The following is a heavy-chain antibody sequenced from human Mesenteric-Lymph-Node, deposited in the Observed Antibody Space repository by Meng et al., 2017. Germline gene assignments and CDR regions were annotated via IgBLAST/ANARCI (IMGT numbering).Heavy chain of an antibody. D-gene: IGHD4-17*01. CDR2: ISGSGGST. CDR1: GFSFSTYA. V-gene: IGHV3-23*01. CDR3: VSTVTPNFYYFDY. J-gene: IGHJ4*02. Sequence: EVQLLESGGGLVEPGGSLRLSCAASGFSFSTYAMRGVRQAPGKGLEWVSAISGSGGSTYYADSVKGRFTISRDNSKNTLYLQMNSLRAEDTAVYYCVSTVTPNFYYFDYWGQGTLVTVSS.